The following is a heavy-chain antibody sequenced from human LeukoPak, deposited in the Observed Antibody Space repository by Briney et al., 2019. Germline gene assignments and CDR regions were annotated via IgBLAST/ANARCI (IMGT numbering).Heavy chain of an antibody. CDR1: GVSFSGYY. V-gene: IGHV4-34*01. CDR2: INHSGST. D-gene: IGHD3-9*01. J-gene: IGHJ4*02. Sequence: SETLSLTCAVYGVSFSGYYWSWIRQPPGKGLEWIGEINHSGSTNYNPSLKSRVTISVDTSKNQFSLKLSSVTAAVTAVYYCARRLRYFDWLSLFDYWGQGTLVTVSS. CDR3: ARRLRYFDWLSLFDY.